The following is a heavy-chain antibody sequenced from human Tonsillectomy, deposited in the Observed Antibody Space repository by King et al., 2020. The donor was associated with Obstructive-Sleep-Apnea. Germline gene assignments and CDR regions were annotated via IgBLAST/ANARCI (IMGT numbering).Heavy chain of an antibody. CDR3: ARDDTRAMNGWYDANDF. CDR2: IKDDGGQR. Sequence: VQLVESGGGLVRPGGSLRLSCAASGFSLSNYWMTWVRQAPGKGLEWVANIKDDGGQRNYVDSVKGRFTISRDNAKNSLYLQMNSLRAGDTAVYYCARDDTRAMNGWYDANDFWGKGTMVTVSS. D-gene: IGHD6-19*01. CDR1: GFSLSNYW. J-gene: IGHJ3*01. V-gene: IGHV3-7*01.